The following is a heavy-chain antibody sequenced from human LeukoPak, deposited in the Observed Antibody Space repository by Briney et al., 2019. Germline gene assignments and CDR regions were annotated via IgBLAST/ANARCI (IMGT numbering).Heavy chain of an antibody. CDR1: GGSISSGSYY. CDR2: IYTSGST. CDR3: ARGGSIAAADLDY. V-gene: IGHV4-61*02. D-gene: IGHD6-13*01. Sequence: SETLSLTCTVSGGSISSGSYYWSWIRQPAGKGLEWIGRIYTSGSTNYNPSLKSRVTISVDTSKNQFSLKLSSVTAADTAVYYCARGGSIAAADLDYWGQGTLVTVSS. J-gene: IGHJ4*02.